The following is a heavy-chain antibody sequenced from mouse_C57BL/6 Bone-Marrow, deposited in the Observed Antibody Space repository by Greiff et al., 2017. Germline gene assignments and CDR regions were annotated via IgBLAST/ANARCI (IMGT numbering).Heavy chain of an antibody. CDR2: IDPSDSET. CDR1: GYTFTSYW. CDR3: ARTGGYSDV. J-gene: IGHJ1*03. V-gene: IGHV1-52*01. Sequence: VQLQQPGAELVRPGSSVKLSCKASGYTFTSYWMHWVKQRPIQGLEWIGNIDPSDSETPYNQKFKDKATLTVAKSSSTAYMQLSSLASGDAAVYYWARTGGYSDVWGTGTTVTVSS.